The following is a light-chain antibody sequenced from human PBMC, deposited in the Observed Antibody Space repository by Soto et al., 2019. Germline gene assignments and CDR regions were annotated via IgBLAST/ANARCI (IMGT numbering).Light chain of an antibody. CDR3: QQYYTSPVT. J-gene: IGKJ1*01. CDR2: WAS. V-gene: IGKV4-1*01. CDR1: QSLLH. Sequence: DIVMTQSPDSLAVSLGERATINCKSSQSLLHLAWYQQKPGQPPKLLIYWASTRESGVPDRFSGSASGTDLTLTISRLQAEDVAIYYCQQYYTSPVTFGQGTKVELK.